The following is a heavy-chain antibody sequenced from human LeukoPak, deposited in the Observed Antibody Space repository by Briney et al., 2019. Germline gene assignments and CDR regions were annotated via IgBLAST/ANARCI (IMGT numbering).Heavy chain of an antibody. V-gene: IGHV3-74*01. Sequence: GGSLRLSCAASGFTFSSYWMHWVRQAPGKGLVWVSRINSDGSSTSYADSVKGRFTISRDNAKNTLYLQMNSLRAEDTAVYYCARVARELLWHYFDYWGQGTLVTVSS. CDR3: ARVARELLWHYFDY. D-gene: IGHD1-26*01. CDR1: GFTFSSYW. J-gene: IGHJ4*02. CDR2: INSDGSST.